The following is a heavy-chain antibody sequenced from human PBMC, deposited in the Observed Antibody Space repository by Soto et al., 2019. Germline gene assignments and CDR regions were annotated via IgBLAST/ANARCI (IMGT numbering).Heavy chain of an antibody. CDR3: ARDFGSPYYYYGMDV. D-gene: IGHD3-3*01. J-gene: IGHJ6*02. CDR1: GFTFSSYA. Sequence: GGSLRLSCAASGFTFSSYAMHWVRQAPGKGLEWVAVISYDGSNKYYAGSVKGRFTISRDNSKNTLYLQMNSLRAEDTAVYYCARDFGSPYYYYGMDVWGQGTTVTVSS. CDR2: ISYDGSNK. V-gene: IGHV3-30-3*01.